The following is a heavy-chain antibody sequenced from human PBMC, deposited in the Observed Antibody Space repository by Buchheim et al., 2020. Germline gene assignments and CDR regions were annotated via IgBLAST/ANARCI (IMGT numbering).Heavy chain of an antibody. Sequence: QVQLQESGPGLVKPSETLSLTCTVSGGSISSYYWSWIRQPPGKGLEWIGYIYYSGSTSYNPSLKSRVTISVDTSKNQFSLKLSSVTAADTAVYYCARTDIVGARDAFDIWGQGT. CDR2: IYYSGST. J-gene: IGHJ3*02. CDR3: ARTDIVGARDAFDI. V-gene: IGHV4-59*08. CDR1: GGSISSYY. D-gene: IGHD1-26*01.